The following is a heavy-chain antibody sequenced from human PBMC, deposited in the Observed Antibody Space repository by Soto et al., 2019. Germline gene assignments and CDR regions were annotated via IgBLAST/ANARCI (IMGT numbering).Heavy chain of an antibody. V-gene: IGHV4-61*01. CDR1: GGSVSSGSYY. CDR2: IYYSGST. J-gene: IGHJ6*02. CDR3: AREVIVGATSGMDV. D-gene: IGHD1-26*01. Sequence: QVQLQESGPGLVKPSETLSLTCTVSGGSVSSGSYYWSWIRPPQGQGREWIGYIYYSGSTNYNPSLKSRVTISVDTSKNQFYLKLSSVAAADTAVDYCAREVIVGATSGMDVWGQVTTVTVS.